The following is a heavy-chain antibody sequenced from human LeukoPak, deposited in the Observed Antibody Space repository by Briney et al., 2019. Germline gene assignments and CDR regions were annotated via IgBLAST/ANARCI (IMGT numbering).Heavy chain of an antibody. CDR3: ARDHCSGGSCYSAY. CDR1: GFTVSSNF. CDR2: LYSGGST. Sequence: GGSLRLSCAAFGFTVSSNFMTWVRQAPGKGLEWVSVLYSGGSTDYADSVKGRFTVSRDSSKNTVYLQMNSLRAEDSAVYYCARDHCSGGSCYSAYWGQGTLVTVSS. V-gene: IGHV3-53*01. J-gene: IGHJ4*02. D-gene: IGHD2-15*01.